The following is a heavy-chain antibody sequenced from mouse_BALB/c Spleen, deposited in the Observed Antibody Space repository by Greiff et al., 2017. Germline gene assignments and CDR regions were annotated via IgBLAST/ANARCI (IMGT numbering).Heavy chain of an antibody. CDR1: GFTFSSYT. J-gene: IGHJ3*01. Sequence: EVQRVESGGGLVQPGGSLKLSCAASGFTFSSYTMSWVRQTPEKRLEWVAYISNGGGSTYYPDTVKGRFTISRDNAKNTLYLQMSSLKSEDTAMYYCARHERSGYVFPYWGQGTLVTVSA. D-gene: IGHD3-1*01. CDR3: ARHERSGYVFPY. CDR2: ISNGGGST. V-gene: IGHV5-12-2*01.